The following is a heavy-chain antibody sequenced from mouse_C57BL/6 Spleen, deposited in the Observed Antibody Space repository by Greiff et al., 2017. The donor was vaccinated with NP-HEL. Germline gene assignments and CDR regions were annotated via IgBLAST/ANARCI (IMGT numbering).Heavy chain of an antibody. J-gene: IGHJ2*01. V-gene: IGHV5-6*01. CDR1: GFTFSSYG. CDR3: ARHLDYYGSSYFDY. D-gene: IGHD1-1*01. CDR2: ISSGGSYT. Sequence: EVQRVESGGDLVKPGGSLKLSCAASGFTFSSYGMSWVRQTPDKRLEWVATISSGGSYTYYPDSVKGRFTISRDNAKNTLYLQMSSLKSEDTAMYYCARHLDYYGSSYFDYWGQGTTLTVSS.